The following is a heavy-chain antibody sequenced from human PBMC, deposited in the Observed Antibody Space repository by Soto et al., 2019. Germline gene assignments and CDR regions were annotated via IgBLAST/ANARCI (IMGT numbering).Heavy chain of an antibody. Sequence: GASLKISCKGSGYSFTSYWISWVRQMPGKGLEWMGRIDPSDSYTNYSPSFQVHVTISADKSISTAYLQWSSLKASDTAMYYCARRATASRYGMDVWGQGTTVTVSS. CDR3: ARRATASRYGMDV. D-gene: IGHD1-26*01. CDR1: GYSFTSYW. J-gene: IGHJ6*02. V-gene: IGHV5-10-1*01. CDR2: IDPSDSYT.